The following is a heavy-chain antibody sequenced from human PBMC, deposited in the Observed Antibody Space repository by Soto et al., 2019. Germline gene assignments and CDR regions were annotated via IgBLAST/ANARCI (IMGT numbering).Heavy chain of an antibody. Sequence: GASVKVSCKASGYTFTSYYMHWVRQAPGQGLEWMGKINPSGGSTSYAQKFQGRVTMTRDTSTSTVYIELSSLRSEDTAVYYCARDQIVLMVCAWVLNTGFPYYYGMDVWGQGTTVTVSS. V-gene: IGHV1-46*01. CDR1: GYTFTSYY. CDR3: ARDQIVLMVCAWVLNTGFPYYYGMDV. CDR2: INPSGGST. J-gene: IGHJ6*02. D-gene: IGHD2-8*01.